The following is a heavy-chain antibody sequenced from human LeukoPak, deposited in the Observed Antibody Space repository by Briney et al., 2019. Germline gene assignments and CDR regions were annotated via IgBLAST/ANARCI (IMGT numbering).Heavy chain of an antibody. CDR2: IIPIFGTA. V-gene: IGHV1-69*13. CDR3: ARDAIRGYCSSTRCPENWFDP. Sequence: GASVKVSCKASGYTFTIYAISWVRQAPGQGLEWMGGIIPIFGTANYAQKFQGRVTITADESTSTAYMELSSLRSEDTAVYYCARDAIRGYCSSTRCPENWFDPWGQGTLVTVSS. J-gene: IGHJ5*02. CDR1: GYTFTIYA. D-gene: IGHD2-2*01.